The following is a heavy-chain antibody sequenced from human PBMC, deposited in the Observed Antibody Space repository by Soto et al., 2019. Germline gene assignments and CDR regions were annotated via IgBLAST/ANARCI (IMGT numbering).Heavy chain of an antibody. CDR3: AKDHGGRSWYGGIDY. CDR2: VNWNSRSI. CDR1: GFTFDDHA. D-gene: IGHD6-13*01. V-gene: IGHV3-9*01. J-gene: IGHJ4*02. Sequence: EVQLVESGGGLVQPGRSLRLSCAASGFTFDDHAMHWVRQAPGKGPEWVSGVNWNSRSIDYADSVKGRFTISRDNAKNSLYLQMNRLRPEDTALYYCAKDHGGRSWYGGIDYWGQGTLVTVSS.